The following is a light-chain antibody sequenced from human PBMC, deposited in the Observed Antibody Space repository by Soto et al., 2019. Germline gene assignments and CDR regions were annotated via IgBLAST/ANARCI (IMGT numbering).Light chain of an antibody. V-gene: IGLV2-14*01. CDR3: SSYTSSSTLAV. Sequence: QSVLTQPASVSGSPGQSITISCTGTSSDVGGYNYVSWYQQHPGKAPKLMIYDVSNRPSGVSNRFSGSKSGNTASLTISGLQAEDEADYYGSSYTSSSTLAVFGGGTQLTVL. CDR1: SSDVGGYNY. CDR2: DVS. J-gene: IGLJ7*01.